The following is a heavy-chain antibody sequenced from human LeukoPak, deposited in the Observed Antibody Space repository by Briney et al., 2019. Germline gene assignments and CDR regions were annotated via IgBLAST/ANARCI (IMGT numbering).Heavy chain of an antibody. J-gene: IGHJ5*02. CDR3: ARRRGGYRAPHWFDP. D-gene: IGHD3-16*02. V-gene: IGHV4-34*01. Sequence: SETLSLTCAVYGGSFSGYYWSWIRQPPGKGLEWIGEINHSGSTNYNPSLKSRVTISVDTSKNQFSLKLSSVTAADTAVYYCARRRGGYRAPHWFDPWGQGTLVTVSS. CDR2: INHSGST. CDR1: GGSFSGYY.